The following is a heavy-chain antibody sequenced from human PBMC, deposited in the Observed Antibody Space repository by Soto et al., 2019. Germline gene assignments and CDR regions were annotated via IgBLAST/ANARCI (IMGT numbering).Heavy chain of an antibody. CDR2: ISGSGDDT. CDR3: AKGGTTGTTNSLFWYFDL. Sequence: PGGSLRLSCAASGFPFNTYAMNWVRQAPGKGLEWVSVISGSGDDTYYADTVKGRFTISRDNSKNTLFLQMDSLRPEDTAIYYCAKGGTTGTTNSLFWYFDLWGRGTLVTVSS. J-gene: IGHJ2*01. CDR1: GFPFNTYA. D-gene: IGHD1-1*01. V-gene: IGHV3-23*01.